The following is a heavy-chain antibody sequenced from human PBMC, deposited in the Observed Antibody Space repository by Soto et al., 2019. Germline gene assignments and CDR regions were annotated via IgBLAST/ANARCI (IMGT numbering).Heavy chain of an antibody. CDR3: AREASVLIPAAQPSRFAS. V-gene: IGHV1-18*01. CDR2: ISPYSGYT. J-gene: IGHJ4*02. Sequence: ASVKVSCKGFGYSFMKYGINWVRQAPGQGLEWVGWISPYSGYTHFAQKFHGRLTLTTDTAASTAYMELRILRSADTALYYCAREASVLIPAAQPSRFASWGQGTLVTVSS. CDR1: GYSFMKYG. D-gene: IGHD2-2*01.